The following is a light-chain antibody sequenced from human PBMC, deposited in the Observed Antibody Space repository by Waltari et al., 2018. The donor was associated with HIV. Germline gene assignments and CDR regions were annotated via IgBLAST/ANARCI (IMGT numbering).Light chain of an antibody. Sequence: EVVMTQSPATLSVSPGERATLSCRASQSVKTNLAWDQQKPGQAPRLLIHGASTTASGVAARFSGSGSGTEFTLTISSLQSEDVAVYFCHQYYHWPRTFGQGTKV. CDR1: QSVKTN. V-gene: IGKV3D-15*01. J-gene: IGKJ1*01. CDR3: HQYYHWPRT. CDR2: GAS.